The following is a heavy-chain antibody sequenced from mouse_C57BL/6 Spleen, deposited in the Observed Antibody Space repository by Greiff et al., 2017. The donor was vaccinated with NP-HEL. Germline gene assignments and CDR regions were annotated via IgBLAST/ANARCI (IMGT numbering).Heavy chain of an antibody. CDR3: ATVNYYGSRFAY. D-gene: IGHD1-1*01. CDR2: INPGSGGT. J-gene: IGHJ3*01. Sequence: VQLQQSGAELVRPGTSVKVSCKASGYAFTNYLIEWVKQRPGQGLEWIGVINPGSGGTNYNEKFKGKATLTADKSSSTAYMQLSSLTSEDSAVYFCATVNYYGSRFAYWGQGTLVTVSA. V-gene: IGHV1-54*01. CDR1: GYAFTNYL.